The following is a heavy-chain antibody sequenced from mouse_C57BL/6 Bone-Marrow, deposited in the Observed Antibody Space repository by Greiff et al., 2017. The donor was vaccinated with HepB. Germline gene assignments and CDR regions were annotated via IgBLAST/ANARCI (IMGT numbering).Heavy chain of an antibody. CDR1: GFTFSDYG. CDR2: ISSGSSTI. D-gene: IGHD2-3*01. Sequence: VQLKESGGGLVKPGGSLKLSCAASGFTFSDYGMHWVRQAPEKGLEWVAYISSGSSTIYYADTVKGRFTISRDNAKNTLFLQITSLRSEDTAMYYCARGMGFDYWGQGTTLTVSS. V-gene: IGHV5-17*01. J-gene: IGHJ2*01. CDR3: ARGMGFDY.